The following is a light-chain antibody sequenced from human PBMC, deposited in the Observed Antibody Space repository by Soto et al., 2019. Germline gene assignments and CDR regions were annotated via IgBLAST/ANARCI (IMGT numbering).Light chain of an antibody. Sequence: QSVLTQPPSVSGAPGQRVTNSCTGSSSNIGAGYDVHWYQQLPGTAPKLLIYGNSNRPSGVPDRFSGSKSGTSASLAITGLQAEDEADYYCQSYDSSLSGSYVFGTGTKLTVL. CDR3: QSYDSSLSGSYV. CDR1: SSNIGAGYD. J-gene: IGLJ1*01. V-gene: IGLV1-40*01. CDR2: GNS.